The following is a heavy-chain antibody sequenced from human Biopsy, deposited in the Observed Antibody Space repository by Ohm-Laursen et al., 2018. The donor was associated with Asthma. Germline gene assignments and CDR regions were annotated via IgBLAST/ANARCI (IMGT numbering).Heavy chain of an antibody. CDR3: ANTLTVASPYGLDV. CDR1: GFTVTTNS. J-gene: IGHJ6*02. Sequence: SLRLSCAASGFTVTTNSISWVRQAPGKGLEWVSVTYSGGSRYYADSVKGRFTISRDNSKNHLYLQMNILRGEDTGVYLCANTLTVASPYGLDVWGQGTTVTVSS. CDR2: TYSGGSR. D-gene: IGHD4-23*01. V-gene: IGHV3-53*01.